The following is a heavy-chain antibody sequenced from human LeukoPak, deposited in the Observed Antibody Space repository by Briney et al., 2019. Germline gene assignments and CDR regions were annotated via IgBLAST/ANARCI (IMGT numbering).Heavy chain of an antibody. V-gene: IGHV4-34*01. CDR1: GGSYSGYY. Sequence: SETLSLTCAVYGGSYSGYYWSWIRQPPGKGLEWIGEINHSGSTNYNPSLKSRVTISVDTSKNQFSLKLSSVTAADTAVYYCARRRRQLGLYYYYYMDVWGKGTTVTVSS. D-gene: IGHD6-6*01. CDR2: INHSGST. CDR3: ARRRRQLGLYYYYYMDV. J-gene: IGHJ6*03.